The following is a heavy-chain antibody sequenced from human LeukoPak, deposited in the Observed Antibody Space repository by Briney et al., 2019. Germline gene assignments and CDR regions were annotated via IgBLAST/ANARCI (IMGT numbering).Heavy chain of an antibody. CDR2: FYYSGSL. CDR3: ARLVAQPLYDSNNNGYYYVFDY. V-gene: IGHV4-59*01. CDR1: GGSFSSYY. D-gene: IGHD3-22*01. J-gene: IGHJ4*02. Sequence: SETLSLTCTVPGGSFSSYYWNWIRQSPGKGLEWIGYFYYSGSLNYNPSLESRVTISVDTSKSQFSLKLRSVTAADTALYYCARLVAQPLYDSNNNGYYYVFDYWGQGTPVTVSS.